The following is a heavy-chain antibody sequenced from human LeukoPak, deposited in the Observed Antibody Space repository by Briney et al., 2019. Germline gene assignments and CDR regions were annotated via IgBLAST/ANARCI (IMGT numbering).Heavy chain of an antibody. D-gene: IGHD3-22*01. J-gene: IGHJ1*01. Sequence: ASVKVSCKASGYIFTNYYITWVRQAPGQGLEWMGWINPNSGGTNYAQKFQGRVTMTRDTSISTAYMELSRLRSDDTAVYYCARVRRSGYYGDFQHWGQGTLVTVSS. CDR3: ARVRRSGYYGDFQH. CDR1: GYIFTNYY. CDR2: INPNSGGT. V-gene: IGHV1-2*02.